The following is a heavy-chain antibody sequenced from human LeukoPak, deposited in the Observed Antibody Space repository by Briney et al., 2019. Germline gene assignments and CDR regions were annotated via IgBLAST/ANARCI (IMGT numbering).Heavy chain of an antibody. D-gene: IGHD3-22*01. J-gene: IGHJ6*03. Sequence: GGSLRLSCAASGFTFSSYNMNWVRQAPGKGLEWVSSISSSSSYIYYADSVKGRFTISRDNAKNSLYLQMNSLRAEDTAVYYCARETPADYYDSSGPDHYYYYYMDVWGKGTTVTISS. CDR3: ARETPADYYDSSGPDHYYYYYMDV. V-gene: IGHV3-21*01. CDR1: GFTFSSYN. CDR2: ISSSSSYI.